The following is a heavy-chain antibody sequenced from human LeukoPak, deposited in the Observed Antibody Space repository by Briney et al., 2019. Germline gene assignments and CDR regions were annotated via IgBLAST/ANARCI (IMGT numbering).Heavy chain of an antibody. CDR3: ARGRPIAARHRAGWFDP. Sequence: GGSLRLSCAASGFTFSSYAMPWVRQAPGKGLEWVAVISYDGSNKYYADSVKGRFTISRDNSKNTLYLQMNSLRAEDTAVYYCARGRPIAARHRAGWFDPWGQGTLVTVSS. CDR1: GFTFSSYA. D-gene: IGHD6-6*01. V-gene: IGHV3-30-3*01. CDR2: ISYDGSNK. J-gene: IGHJ5*02.